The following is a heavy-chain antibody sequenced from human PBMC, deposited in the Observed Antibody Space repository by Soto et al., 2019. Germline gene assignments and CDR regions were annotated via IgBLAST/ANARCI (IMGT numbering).Heavy chain of an antibody. CDR2: ISGSGGST. V-gene: IGHV3-23*01. Sequence: PGGSLRLSCAASGFTFSSYAMSWVRQAPGKGLEWVSAISGSGGSTYYADSVKGRFTISRDNSKNTLYLQMNSLRAEDTAVYYCANNPHQRTAIYWFDPWGQGTLVTVSS. CDR1: GFTFSSYA. J-gene: IGHJ5*02. CDR3: ANNPHQRTAIYWFDP. D-gene: IGHD5-18*01.